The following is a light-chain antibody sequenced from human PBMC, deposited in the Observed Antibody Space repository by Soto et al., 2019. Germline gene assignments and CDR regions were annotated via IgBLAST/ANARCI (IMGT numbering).Light chain of an antibody. CDR2: DVS. CDR3: SSYTSSSTYV. CDR1: SRDVGAYNY. J-gene: IGLJ1*01. V-gene: IGLV2-14*03. Sequence: QSVLTQPASVSGSPGQSSTLSCTGTSRDVGAYNYVSWYQHHPGNAPKLMIYDVSNRPSGVSNRFSGSKSGNTASLTISGLQAEDEADYYCSSYTSSSTYVFGTGTKVTVL.